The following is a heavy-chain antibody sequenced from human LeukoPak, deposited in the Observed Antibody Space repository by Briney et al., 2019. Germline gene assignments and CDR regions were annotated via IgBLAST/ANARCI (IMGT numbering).Heavy chain of an antibody. J-gene: IGHJ3*02. D-gene: IGHD2-2*01. CDR3: ARDSGPLRSSTSRPEAFDI. V-gene: IGHV3-48*01. Sequence: GGSLRLSCAASGFTFSSYSMNWVRQAPGKGLEWVSYISSSSSTIYYADSVKGRFTISRDNAKNSLYLQMNSLRAEDTAVYYCARDSGPLRSSTSRPEAFDIWGQGTMVTVSS. CDR2: ISSSSSTI. CDR1: GFTFSSYS.